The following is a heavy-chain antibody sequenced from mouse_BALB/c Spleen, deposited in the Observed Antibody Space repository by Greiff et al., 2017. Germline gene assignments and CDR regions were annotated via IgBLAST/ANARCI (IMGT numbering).Heavy chain of an antibody. J-gene: IGHJ1*01. D-gene: IGHD3-3*01. CDR1: GYAFSSYW. V-gene: IGHV1-80*01. CDR2: IYPGDGDT. Sequence: QVHVKQSGAELVRPGSSVKISCKASGYAFSSYWMNWVKQRPGQGLEWIGQIYPGDGDTNYNGKFKGKATLTADKSSSTAYMQLSSLTSEDSAVYFCARKGLRYFDVWGAGTTVTVSS. CDR3: ARKGLRYFDV.